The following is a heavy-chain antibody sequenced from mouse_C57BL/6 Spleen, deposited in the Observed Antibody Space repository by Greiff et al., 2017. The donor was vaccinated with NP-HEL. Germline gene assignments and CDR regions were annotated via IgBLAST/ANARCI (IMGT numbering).Heavy chain of an antibody. J-gene: IGHJ1*03. V-gene: IGHV7-1*01. CDR2: SRNKANDYTT. Sequence: EVKLMESGGGLVQSGRSLRLSCATSGFTFSDFYMEWVRQAPGKGLEWIAASRNKANDYTTEYSASVKGRFIVSRDTSQSILYLQMNALRAEDTAIYYYARDGGGDYDPYWYFDVWGTGTTVTVSS. CDR1: GFTFSDFY. CDR3: ARDGGGDYDPYWYFDV. D-gene: IGHD2-4*01.